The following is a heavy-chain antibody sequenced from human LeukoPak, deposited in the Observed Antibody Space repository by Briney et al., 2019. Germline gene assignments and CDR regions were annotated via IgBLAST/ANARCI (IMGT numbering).Heavy chain of an antibody. Sequence: KPSETLSLTCTVSGGSMSGYHWSWIRQPPGKGLEWIAYIYYTGQTNYNPSLKSRVTISLDTSKNQFSLTLTSVTAADTAVYYCVRLSVVSPHRYFDLWGRGTLVTVSS. D-gene: IGHD4-23*01. CDR2: IYYTGQT. J-gene: IGHJ2*01. CDR1: GGSMSGYH. V-gene: IGHV4-59*08. CDR3: VRLSVVSPHRYFDL.